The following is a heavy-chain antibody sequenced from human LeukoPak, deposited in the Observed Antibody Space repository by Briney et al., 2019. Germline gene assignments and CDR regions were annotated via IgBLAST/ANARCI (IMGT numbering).Heavy chain of an antibody. J-gene: IGHJ5*02. Sequence: GSLRLSCAASGFSFGTYGMSWIRQPPGKGLEWIGYIYYSGSTNYNPSLKSRVTISVDTSKNQFSLKLSSVTAADTAVYYCARWTLLGGAVCFDPWGQGTLVTVSS. V-gene: IGHV4-59*01. CDR2: IYYSGST. CDR1: GFSFGTYG. CDR3: ARWTLLGGAVCFDP. D-gene: IGHD6-19*01.